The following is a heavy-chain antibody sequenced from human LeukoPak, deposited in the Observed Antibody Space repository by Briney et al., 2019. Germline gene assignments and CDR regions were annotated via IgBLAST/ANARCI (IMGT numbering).Heavy chain of an antibody. CDR2: ISPGGGTT. J-gene: IGHJ4*02. V-gene: IGHV3-23*01. D-gene: IGHD3-10*01. Sequence: GGSLRLSCAASGFIVSNNYMTWVRQAPGRGLEWVSSISPGGGTTYYADSVKGRFTISRDNSENTLYVEMNSLRAEDTAIYYCAKSRSGSANWALRIFDNWGQGTLVSVSS. CDR1: GFIVSNNY. CDR3: AKSRSGSANWALRIFDN.